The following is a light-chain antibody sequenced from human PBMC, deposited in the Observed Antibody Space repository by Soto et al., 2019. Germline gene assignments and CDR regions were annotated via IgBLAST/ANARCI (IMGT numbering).Light chain of an antibody. V-gene: IGLV1-51*01. CDR1: SSNIGGNS. CDR3: GSWDSSLSAYV. Sequence: QSALAQRLSVSAAPGQKVTISCSGSSSNIGGNSVSWYQQLPGTAPKLLIYDDNKRPSGIPDRFSGSKSGTSATLGITGFQTGDEADYYCGSWDSSLSAYVFGTGTKVTVL. J-gene: IGLJ1*01. CDR2: DDN.